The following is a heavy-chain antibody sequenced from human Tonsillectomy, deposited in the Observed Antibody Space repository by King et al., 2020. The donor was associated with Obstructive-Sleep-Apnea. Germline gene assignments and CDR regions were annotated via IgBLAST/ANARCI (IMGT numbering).Heavy chain of an antibody. V-gene: IGHV3-15*01. CDR3: TTRGYGYDDYYGMDA. Sequence: VQLVESGGGLVKPGGSLRLSCAASGFTFSHAWMSWVRQAPGKGLEWVGRIKSKADGGTTDYAAPVKGRFTISRDDSKNTLSLQMNSLKIEDTAVYYCTTRGYGYDDYYGMDAWGQGTTVPVSS. D-gene: IGHD5-18*01. CDR2: IKSKADGGTT. J-gene: IGHJ6*02. CDR1: GFTFSHAW.